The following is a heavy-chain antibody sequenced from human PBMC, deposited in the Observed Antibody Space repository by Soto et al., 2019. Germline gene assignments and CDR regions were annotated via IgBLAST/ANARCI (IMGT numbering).Heavy chain of an antibody. CDR1: GYTFSSYD. J-gene: IGHJ4*02. Sequence: QVQLVQSGAEVKNPGASVKVSCKASGYTFSSYDINCVRQATGQGLEWMGWLNPNSGDTGYAQKFQGRVTLTRNTSINNAYIELSSLTSDDTAVYYCATSGGGWYLYWGQGPLVTVSS. CDR2: LNPNSGDT. CDR3: ATSGGGWYLY. V-gene: IGHV1-8*01. D-gene: IGHD6-19*01.